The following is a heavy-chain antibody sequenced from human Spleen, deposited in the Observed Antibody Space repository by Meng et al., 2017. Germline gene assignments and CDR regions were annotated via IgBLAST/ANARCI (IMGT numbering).Heavy chain of an antibody. V-gene: IGHV1-46*01. CDR1: GYTFTSYY. J-gene: IGHJ4*02. Sequence: ASVKVFCKASGYTFTSYYMHWVRQAPGQGLEWMGIINPSGGSTSYAQKFQGRVTMTRDTSTSTVYMELSSVTAADTAVYYCARDTVTNYFDYWGQGALVTVSS. D-gene: IGHD4-17*01. CDR2: INPSGGST. CDR3: ARDTVTNYFDY.